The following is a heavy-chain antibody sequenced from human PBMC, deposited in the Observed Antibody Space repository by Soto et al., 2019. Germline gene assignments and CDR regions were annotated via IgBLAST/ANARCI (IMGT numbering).Heavy chain of an antibody. D-gene: IGHD3-3*01. CDR3: ARDESNFWSGYHYYGMDV. Sequence: ESGGGVVQPGRSLRLSCAASGFTFSSYAMHWVRQAPGKGLEWVAVISYDGSNKYYADSVKGRFTISRDNSKNTLYLQMNSLRAEDTAVYYCARDESNFWSGYHYYGMDVWGQGTTVTVSS. V-gene: IGHV3-30-3*01. CDR1: GFTFSSYA. J-gene: IGHJ6*02. CDR2: ISYDGSNK.